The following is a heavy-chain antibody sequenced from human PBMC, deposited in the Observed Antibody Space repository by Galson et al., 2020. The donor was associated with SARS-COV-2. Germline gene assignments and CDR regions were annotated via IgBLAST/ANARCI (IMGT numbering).Heavy chain of an antibody. CDR3: ARKGGRPSGYRMGYYGMDV. J-gene: IGHJ6*02. CDR1: GGSFSGYY. D-gene: IGHD5-12*01. V-gene: IGHV4-34*01. Sequence: PSETLSLTCAVYGGSFSGYYWSWIRQPPGKGLEWIGEINHSGSTNYNPSLKSRVTISVDTSKNQFSLKLSSVTAADTAVYYCARKGGRPSGYRMGYYGMDVWGQGTTVTVSS. CDR2: INHSGST.